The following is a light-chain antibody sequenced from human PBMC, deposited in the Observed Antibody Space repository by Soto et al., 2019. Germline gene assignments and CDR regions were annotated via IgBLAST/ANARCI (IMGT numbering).Light chain of an antibody. Sequence: DIQMTQSPSSLSASVRDRVTITCRASQSISSSLNWYQQKPGKPPKLLIYAASSLQSGVPSRFSGSGSGTDFPLTISNLQPEDFANYYCQQSYITHRTFGHGTKVEIK. CDR3: QQSYITHRT. V-gene: IGKV1-39*01. CDR2: AAS. J-gene: IGKJ1*01. CDR1: QSISSS.